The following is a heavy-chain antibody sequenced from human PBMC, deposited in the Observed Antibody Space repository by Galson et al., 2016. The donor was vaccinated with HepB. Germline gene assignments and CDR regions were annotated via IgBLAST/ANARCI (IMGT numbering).Heavy chain of an antibody. D-gene: IGHD1-26*01. CDR3: VREPYSFPDEAGTARFDY. V-gene: IGHV3-23*01. CDR2: ISGSGGTT. J-gene: IGHJ4*02. CDR1: GFTFSDHG. Sequence: SLRLSCAASGFTFSDHGVSWVRQAPGTGLEWVSGISGSGGTTYYAESVKGRFTISRDKSQNTLYMQMNSLRGADTAVYYRVREPYSFPDEAGTARFDYWGQGALVTVSS.